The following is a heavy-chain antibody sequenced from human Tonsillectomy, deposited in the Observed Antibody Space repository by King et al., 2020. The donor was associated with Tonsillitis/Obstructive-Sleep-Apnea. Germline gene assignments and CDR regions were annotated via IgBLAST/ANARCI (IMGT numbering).Heavy chain of an antibody. CDR2: IYYNGST. J-gene: IGHJ3*02. CDR3: ARVLSETYCSSTSCYTVAHDAFDI. D-gene: IGHD2-2*02. V-gene: IGHV4-59*01. Sequence: QLQESGPGLVKPSETLSLTCTVSDGSISGYYWTWIRQPPGKGLEWIGYIYYNGSTNYNPSLKSRVTISLDKSKNQFSLKLRSVTAADTAVYYCARVLSETYCSSTSCYTVAHDAFDIWGQGTMVSVSS. CDR1: DGSISGYY.